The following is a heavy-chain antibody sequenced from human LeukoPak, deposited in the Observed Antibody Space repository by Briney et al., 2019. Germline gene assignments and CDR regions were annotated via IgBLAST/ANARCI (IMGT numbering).Heavy chain of an antibody. D-gene: IGHD6-13*01. Sequence: GGSLRLSCAASGFTFSSYGMHWVRQAPGKGLEWVAFIRYDGSNKYYADSVKGRFTISRDNSRNTLYLQMNSLRAEDTAVYYCAKDEVTSTSQQQLAWYFDYWGQGTLVTVSS. CDR2: IRYDGSNK. V-gene: IGHV3-30*02. J-gene: IGHJ4*02. CDR3: AKDEVTSTSQQQLAWYFDY. CDR1: GFTFSSYG.